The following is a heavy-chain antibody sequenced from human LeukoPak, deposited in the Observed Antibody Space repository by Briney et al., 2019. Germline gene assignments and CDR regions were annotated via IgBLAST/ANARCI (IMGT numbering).Heavy chain of an antibody. V-gene: IGHV3-53*01. D-gene: IGHD3-9*01. Sequence: GGSLRLSCAASGFTVSSNYMSWARQAPGKGLEWVSVIYSGGSTYYADSVKGRFTISRDNSKNTLYLQMNSLRAEDTAVYYCARGGLRYFDWLRFDYWGQGTPVTVSS. J-gene: IGHJ4*02. CDR2: IYSGGST. CDR3: ARGGLRYFDWLRFDY. CDR1: GFTVSSNY.